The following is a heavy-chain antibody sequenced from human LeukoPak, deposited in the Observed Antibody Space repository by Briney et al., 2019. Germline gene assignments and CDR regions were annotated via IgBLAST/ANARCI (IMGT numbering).Heavy chain of an antibody. J-gene: IGHJ4*02. D-gene: IGHD1-1*01. CDR3: AREDGTFDY. V-gene: IGHV3-7*01. Sequence: PGGSLRLSCAASGFTFTSYWMNWVRQAPGKGLEWVANIKPDGDTYYVDSAKGRFTISRDNAKNSQYLQMNSLRAEDTAVYYCAREDGTFDYWGQGALVTVSS. CDR2: IKPDGDT. CDR1: GFTFTSYW.